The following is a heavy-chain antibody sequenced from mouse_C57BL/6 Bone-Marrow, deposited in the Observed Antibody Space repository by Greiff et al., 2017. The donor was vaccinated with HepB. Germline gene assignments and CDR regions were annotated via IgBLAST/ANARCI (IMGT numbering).Heavy chain of an antibody. V-gene: IGHV5-9-1*02. Sequence: EVNVVESGEGLVKPGGSLKLSCAASGFTFSSYAMSWVRQTPEKRLEWVAYISSGGDYIYYADTVKGRFTISRDNARNTLYLQMSSLKSEDTAMYYCTRAVYDSLYAMDYWGQGTSVTVSS. D-gene: IGHD2-3*01. CDR1: GFTFSSYA. CDR2: ISSGGDYI. J-gene: IGHJ4*01. CDR3: TRAVYDSLYAMDY.